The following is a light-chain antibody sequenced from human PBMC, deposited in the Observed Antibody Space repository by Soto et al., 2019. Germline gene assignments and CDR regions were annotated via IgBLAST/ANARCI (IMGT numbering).Light chain of an antibody. CDR3: QQYLTFVT. J-gene: IGKJ4*02. CDR1: QSISTW. V-gene: IGKV1-5*03. Sequence: DIQMTQSPSTLSACVGDRVTITCRASQSISTWLAWYQQKPGKAPKLLISNASSLQSGVPSRFSGSGSGADFTLTISSLQHDDFASYYCQQYLTFVTFGGGTKVEI. CDR2: NAS.